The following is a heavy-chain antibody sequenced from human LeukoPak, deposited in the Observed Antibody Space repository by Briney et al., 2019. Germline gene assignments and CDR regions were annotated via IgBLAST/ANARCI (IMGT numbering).Heavy chain of an antibody. CDR3: AKDAVDASGRTNAFDV. Sequence: GGSLRLSCAASGFTFSYYSVTWVRQAPGKGLEWVSAISGGADHTYYADSVRGRFTISRDSSQNFLYLQMNYLRAEDTALYYCAKDAVDASGRTNAFDVWGQGAMVTVSS. V-gene: IGHV3-23*01. D-gene: IGHD3-10*01. CDR1: GFTFSYYS. CDR2: ISGGADHT. J-gene: IGHJ3*01.